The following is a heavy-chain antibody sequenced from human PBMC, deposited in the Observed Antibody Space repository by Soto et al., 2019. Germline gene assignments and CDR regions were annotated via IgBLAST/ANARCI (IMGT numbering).Heavy chain of an antibody. CDR1: GFSFSTHA. CDR3: AKVSVVVLAAGDWFDP. Sequence: PAGSLRLSCAASGFSFSTHAMSWVRQAPGKGLEWVSGISGNSGSTYYADPVKGRFTVSRDNSKNTVYLQMNSLRGDDTAVYYCAKVSVVVLAAGDWFDPWGQGTLVTVSS. CDR2: ISGNSGST. J-gene: IGHJ5*02. V-gene: IGHV3-23*01. D-gene: IGHD2-15*01.